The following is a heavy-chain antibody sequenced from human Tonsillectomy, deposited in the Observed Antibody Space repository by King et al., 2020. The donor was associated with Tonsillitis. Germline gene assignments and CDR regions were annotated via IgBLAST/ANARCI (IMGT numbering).Heavy chain of an antibody. Sequence: VQLVESGGGWVQPGGSRRLSCVASGFTFSSYAMSWVRQAPGKGLEWVSGLSSSGDRAYYADSVKGRVTISRDNSKNTLYLQMNSLRSEDTAVYYCAKDWDYGSRSYSFDYWGQGTLVTVSS. CDR2: LSSSGDRA. CDR1: GFTFSSYA. J-gene: IGHJ4*02. CDR3: AKDWDYGSRSYSFDY. V-gene: IGHV3-23*04. D-gene: IGHD3-10*01.